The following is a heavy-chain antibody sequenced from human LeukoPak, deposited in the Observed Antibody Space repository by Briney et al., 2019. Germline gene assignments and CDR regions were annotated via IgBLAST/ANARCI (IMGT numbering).Heavy chain of an antibody. CDR2: INANNGDT. Sequence: GASVKVSCKASGFTFTGYYLHWVRQAPGQGLEWMGWINANNGDTSYAQESRGWVTMTRDTSLSTVYVEVSSLRSEDTAVYYCARGRIFGVAPTGYWGQGTLVTVSS. V-gene: IGHV1-2*04. J-gene: IGHJ4*02. CDR1: GFTFTGYY. CDR3: ARGRIFGVAPTGY. D-gene: IGHD3-3*01.